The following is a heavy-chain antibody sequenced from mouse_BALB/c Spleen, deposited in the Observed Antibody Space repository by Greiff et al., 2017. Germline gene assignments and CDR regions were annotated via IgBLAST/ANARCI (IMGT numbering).Heavy chain of an antibody. CDR2: IDPFNGGT. CDR3: ARTFITTVVATFDY. J-gene: IGHJ2*01. V-gene: IGHV1S135*01. D-gene: IGHD1-1*01. CDR1: GYSFTSYY. Sequence: EVQLQQSGPELMKPGASVKISCKASGYSFTSYYMHWVKQSHGKSLEWIGYIDPFNGGTSYNQKFKGKATLTVDKSSSTAYMHLSSLTSEDSAVYYCARTFITTVVATFDYWGQGTTLTVSS.